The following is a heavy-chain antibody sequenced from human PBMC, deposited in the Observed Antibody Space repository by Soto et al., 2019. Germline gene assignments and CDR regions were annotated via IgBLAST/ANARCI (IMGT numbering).Heavy chain of an antibody. CDR1: GFIFKNYA. Sequence: GGSLRLSCAVSGFIFKNYALNGVRQAPGKGLEWVASITRDGYNKYYADSVKGRFTISRDNSKNTLSLQMTALRVEDSSVYYCTKSSGGSSSVGMDYWGPGTLVTVSS. J-gene: IGHJ4*02. CDR3: TKSSGGSSSVGMDY. D-gene: IGHD6-6*01. V-gene: IGHV3-30*04. CDR2: ITRDGYNK.